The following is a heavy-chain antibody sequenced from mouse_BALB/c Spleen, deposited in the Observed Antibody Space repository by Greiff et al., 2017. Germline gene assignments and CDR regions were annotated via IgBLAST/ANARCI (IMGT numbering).Heavy chain of an antibody. V-gene: IGHV3-6*02. CDR3: AREGNYDYDAY. CDR1: GYSITSGYY. CDR2: ISYDGSN. D-gene: IGHD2-4*01. Sequence: EVQLQESGPGLVKPSQSLSLTCSVTGYSITSGYYWNWIRQFPGNKLEWMGYISYDGSNNYNPSLKNRISITRDTSKNQFFLKLNSVTTEDTATYYCAREGNYDYDAYWGQGTLVTVSA. J-gene: IGHJ3*01.